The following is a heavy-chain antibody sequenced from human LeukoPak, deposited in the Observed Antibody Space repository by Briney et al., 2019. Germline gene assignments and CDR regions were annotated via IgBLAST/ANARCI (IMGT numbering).Heavy chain of an antibody. D-gene: IGHD3-10*01. CDR2: IDPSDSYT. CDR1: GYSFTSSW. V-gene: IGHV5-10-1*01. Sequence: GESLKISCKGSGYSFTSSWISWVRQMPGKGLEWMGRIDPSDSYTNYSPSFQGHATISADKSISTAHLQWSSLKASDTAIYYCARHGSGSYAWFDPWGQGTLVTVSS. CDR3: ARHGSGSYAWFDP. J-gene: IGHJ5*02.